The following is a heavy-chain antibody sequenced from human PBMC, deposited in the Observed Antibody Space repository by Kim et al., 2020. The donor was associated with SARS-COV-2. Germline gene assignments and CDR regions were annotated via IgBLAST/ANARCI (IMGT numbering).Heavy chain of an antibody. J-gene: IGHJ1*01. V-gene: IGHV4-4*02. CDR2: IYHSGST. CDR3: AIGRVAAAGVFQH. Sequence: SETLSLTCAVSGGSISSSNWWSWVRQPPGKGLEWIGEIYHSGSTNYNPSLKSRVTISVDKSKNQFSLKLSSVTAADTAVYYCAIGRVAAAGVFQHWGQGTLVTVSS. D-gene: IGHD6-13*01. CDR1: GGSISSSNW.